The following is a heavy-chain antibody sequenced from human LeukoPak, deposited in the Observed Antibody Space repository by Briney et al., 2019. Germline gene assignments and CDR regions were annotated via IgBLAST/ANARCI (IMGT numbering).Heavy chain of an antibody. D-gene: IGHD3-9*01. CDR3: ARDLYYDILTGPRGD. CDR1: GGTFISYA. V-gene: IGHV1-69*04. CDR2: IIPILGIA. J-gene: IGHJ4*02. Sequence: SVKVSCKASGGTFISYAISWVRQAPGQGLEWMGRIIPILGIANYAQKFQGRVTITADKSTSTAYMELSSLRSEDTAVYYCARDLYYDILTGPRGDWGQGTLVTVSS.